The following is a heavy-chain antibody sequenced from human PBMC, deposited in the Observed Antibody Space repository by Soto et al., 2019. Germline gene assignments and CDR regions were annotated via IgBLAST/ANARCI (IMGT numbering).Heavy chain of an antibody. J-gene: IGHJ4*02. D-gene: IGHD6-19*01. CDR1: GFTFSNNW. CDR2: INSDGSST. CDR3: ASGGRAVH. V-gene: IGHV3-74*01. Sequence: EVQLVESGGGLVQPGGSLRFSCAASGFTFSNNWMHWVRQAPGKGPVWVSRINSDGSSTYYADSVKGRFTISRDNAKNTLYLQMNSLRADDTAVYYCASGGRAVHWGQGTLVTVSS.